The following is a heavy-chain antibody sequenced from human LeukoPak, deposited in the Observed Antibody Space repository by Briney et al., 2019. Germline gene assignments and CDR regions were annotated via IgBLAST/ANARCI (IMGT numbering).Heavy chain of an antibody. V-gene: IGHV3-49*04. D-gene: IGHD2-2*01. J-gene: IGHJ4*02. CDR2: IRSEAYSGTT. Sequence: PGRSLRLSCTASGFTFGDYTMSWVRQAPGKGLEWVGFIRSEAYSGTTEYAATVKGRFTISRDDSKCIAYLPMNRMKAEDTAMSYCARDGCGSTSCYPVFDFWGQGTLVTVSS. CDR1: GFTFGDYT. CDR3: ARDGCGSTSCYPVFDF.